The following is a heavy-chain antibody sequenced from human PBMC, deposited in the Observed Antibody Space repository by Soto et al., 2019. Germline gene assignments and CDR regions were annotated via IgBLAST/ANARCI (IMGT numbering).Heavy chain of an antibody. D-gene: IGHD6-13*01. Sequence: LSLTCTVSGGSVSSGSYDWSWIRQPPGKGLEWMGDIYYSGSNNYNPSLKSRVTISVDTSRNQFSLKLSSVTAADTAVYYCARVRGPRIISSWYQHYGTDVWGQGTPVTVSS. CDR2: IYYSGSN. CDR1: GGSVSSGSYD. V-gene: IGHV4-61*01. J-gene: IGHJ6*02. CDR3: ARVRGPRIISSWYQHYGTDV.